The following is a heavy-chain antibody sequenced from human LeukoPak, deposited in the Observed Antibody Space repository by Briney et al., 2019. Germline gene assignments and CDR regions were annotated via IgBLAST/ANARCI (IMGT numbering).Heavy chain of an antibody. CDR3: ARSEGSGWYFVH. CDR1: KFSFSVYT. CDR2: ISSYGSNK. D-gene: IGHD6-19*01. Sequence: GGSLRLSCAVSKFSFSVYTMHWVRQAPGKGLEWVALISSYGSNKYYAESVKGRFTISRDDSKNTVYLQMNSLRAEDTAVYYCARSEGSGWYFVHWGQGTLVTVSS. J-gene: IGHJ4*02. V-gene: IGHV3-30-3*01.